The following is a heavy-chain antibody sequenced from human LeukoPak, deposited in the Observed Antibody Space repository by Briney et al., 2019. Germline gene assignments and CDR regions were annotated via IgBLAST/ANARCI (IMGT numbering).Heavy chain of an antibody. CDR2: INPDGSEK. J-gene: IGHJ4*02. CDR3: AKLIAVAGNDDY. CDR1: GFSFSSHW. D-gene: IGHD6-19*01. Sequence: GGSPRLPCAASGFSFSSHWMSWVRQAPGRGLEWVANINPDGSEKHSVDSVKGRFTISRDNAKNSLYLQMNSLRAEDTAVYYCAKLIAVAGNDDYWGQGTLVTVSS. V-gene: IGHV3-7*03.